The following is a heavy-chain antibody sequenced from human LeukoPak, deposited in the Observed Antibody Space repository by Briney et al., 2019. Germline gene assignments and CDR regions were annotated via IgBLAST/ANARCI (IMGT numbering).Heavy chain of an antibody. D-gene: IGHD1-14*01. J-gene: IGHJ4*02. V-gene: IGHV1-18*01. CDR3: ARVARTAVGIRYYFDE. Sequence: GASVKVSCKASGYNFNNYGISWVRQAPGQGLDWMGWISTYNGNSIYAQKFQGRVTMTTDTSTSTGYMDLRSLTSDDTAVYYCARVARTAVGIRYYFDEWGQGTLVSVSS. CDR2: ISTYNGNS. CDR1: GYNFNNYG.